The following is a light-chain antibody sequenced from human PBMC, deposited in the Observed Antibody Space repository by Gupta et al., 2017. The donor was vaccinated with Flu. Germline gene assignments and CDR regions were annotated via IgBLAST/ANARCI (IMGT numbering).Light chain of an antibody. CDR2: ETK. V-gene: IGLV1-40*01. Sequence: QSVLTQPPSVSAAPGPRVTISCSGSSSHVGAGYDVHWYQQHPETAPKVLIYETKYRPSGVPDRFSGSKSGTSASLAITGLQAEDEADYYCQSYDSSRNVYVFGTGTKVTVL. CDR1: SSHVGAGYD. J-gene: IGLJ1*01. CDR3: QSYDSSRNVYV.